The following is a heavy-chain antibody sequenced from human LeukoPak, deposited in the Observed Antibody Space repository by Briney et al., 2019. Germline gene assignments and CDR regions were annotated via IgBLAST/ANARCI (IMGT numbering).Heavy chain of an antibody. D-gene: IGHD6-25*01. CDR2: IYSSGIT. CDR3: ARSGGFGSDY. J-gene: IGHJ4*02. V-gene: IGHV4-59*01. Sequence: PSETLSLTCIVSYGSISSYYWSWIRQPPGKGLEWIGQIYSSGITNYSPSLKSRVTISVDTSKNQFSLKLTSVTAADTAVYFCARSGGFGSDYWGQGTLVPVSS. CDR1: YGSISSYY.